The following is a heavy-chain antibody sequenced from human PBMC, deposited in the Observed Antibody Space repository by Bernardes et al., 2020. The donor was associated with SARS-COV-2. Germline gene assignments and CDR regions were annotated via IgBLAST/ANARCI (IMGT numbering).Heavy chain of an antibody. CDR3: ARGYSTFYGMDV. D-gene: IGHD4-4*01. CDR1: GYIFTAYY. CDR2: ITPNTGDT. Sequence: ASVKVSCQASGYIFTAYYIHWVRQAPGRGLEWMGWITPNTGDTNYAQKFQGRVTMTRDTSVSTTYLQLSGLRSDDTALYYCARGYSTFYGMDVWGQGTTVTVSS. J-gene: IGHJ6*02. V-gene: IGHV1-2*02.